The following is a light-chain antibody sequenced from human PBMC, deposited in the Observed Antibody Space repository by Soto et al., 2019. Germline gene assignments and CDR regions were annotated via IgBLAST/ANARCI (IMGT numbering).Light chain of an antibody. CDR2: DVT. J-gene: IGLJ1*01. V-gene: IGLV2-14*03. CDR3: SSFTGSSYV. Sequence: HSALTQPASVSGSPGQSITISCTGTSSDVGNNNYVSWYQHNPGRAPKVMICDVTNRPSGVSNRFSGSKSGNTASLTISGLQAEDEADYYCSSFTGSSYVFGTGTKLTVL. CDR1: SSDVGNNNY.